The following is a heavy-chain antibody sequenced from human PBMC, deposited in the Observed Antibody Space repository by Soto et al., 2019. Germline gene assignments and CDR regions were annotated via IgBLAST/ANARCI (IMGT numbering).Heavy chain of an antibody. D-gene: IGHD1-26*01. CDR3: ARARGNYYYYGMDV. CDR1: GGAISSSNYY. CDR2: MYYSGST. Sequence: SETLSLTCTVSGGAISSSNYYWCWIRQPPGKGLEWIGSMYYSGSTYYNPSLKSRVTISADTSKNQFSLKLGSVIAADTAVYYCARARGNYYYYGMDVWGQGTTVTVSS. V-gene: IGHV4-39*01. J-gene: IGHJ6*02.